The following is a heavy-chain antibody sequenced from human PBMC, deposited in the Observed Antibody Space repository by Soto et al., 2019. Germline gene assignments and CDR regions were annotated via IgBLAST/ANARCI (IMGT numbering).Heavy chain of an antibody. CDR2: ISGSGGST. J-gene: IGHJ4*02. Sequence: EVQLLESGGGLVQPGGSLRLSCAASGFTFSSYAMSWVRQAPGKGLEWVSAISGSGGSTYYADSVKGRFTISRDTSKNTLYLQMHSLRAEDTAVYYCAKRETGIAVAGCFDYWGQGTLVTVSS. D-gene: IGHD6-19*01. V-gene: IGHV3-23*01. CDR1: GFTFSSYA. CDR3: AKRETGIAVAGCFDY.